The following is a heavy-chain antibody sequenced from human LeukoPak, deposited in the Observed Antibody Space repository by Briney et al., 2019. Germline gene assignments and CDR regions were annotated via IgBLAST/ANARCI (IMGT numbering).Heavy chain of an antibody. D-gene: IGHD3-22*01. J-gene: IGHJ4*02. V-gene: IGHV3-48*01. CDR1: GFTFSSYS. CDR3: ARGTYYYDSSGYFISDC. CDR2: ISSSSSTI. Sequence: PGGSLRLSCAASGFTFSSYSMNWVRQAPGKGLEWVSYISSSSSTIYYADSVKGRFTISRDNAKNSLYLQMNSLRAEDTAVYYCARGTYYYDSSGYFISDCWGQGTLVTVSS.